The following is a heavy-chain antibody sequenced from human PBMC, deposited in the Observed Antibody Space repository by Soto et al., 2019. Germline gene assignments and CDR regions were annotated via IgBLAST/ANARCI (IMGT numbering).Heavy chain of an antibody. Sequence: QVQLVQSGVEVKKPGASVKVSCKASGYTFTSYAMHWVRQAPGQRLEWMGWINAGNGNTKYSQKFQGRVTITRDTSASTAYMELSSLRSEDTAVYYCARALLDYYDSSGYGLWGQGTLVTVSS. D-gene: IGHD3-22*01. CDR2: INAGNGNT. CDR3: ARALLDYYDSSGYGL. V-gene: IGHV1-3*01. CDR1: GYTFTSYA. J-gene: IGHJ4*02.